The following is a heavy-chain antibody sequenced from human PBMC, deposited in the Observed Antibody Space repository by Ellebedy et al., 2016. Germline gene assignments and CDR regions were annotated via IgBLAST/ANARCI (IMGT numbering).Heavy chain of an antibody. Sequence: GESLKISXAASGFTFSRYVMHWVRQAPGKGLEWVAVIWYDESRYHYVDSVKGRFTVSRDISKNMLYLQMNSLRVEDTAIYFCARAAYGDYIDFWGQGTLVTVSS. D-gene: IGHD4-17*01. V-gene: IGHV3-33*08. CDR2: IWYDESRY. CDR1: GFTFSRYV. CDR3: ARAAYGDYIDF. J-gene: IGHJ4*02.